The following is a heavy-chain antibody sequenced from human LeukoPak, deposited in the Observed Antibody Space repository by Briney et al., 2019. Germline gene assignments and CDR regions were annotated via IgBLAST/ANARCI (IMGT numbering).Heavy chain of an antibody. V-gene: IGHV4-34*01. D-gene: IGHD3-3*01. CDR1: GGSFSGYY. CDR2: INHSGST. J-gene: IGHJ6*02. CDR3: ARQSITIFGVVPYYYYGMDV. Sequence: PSETLSLTCAVYGGSFSGYYWSWIRQPPGKGLEWIGEINHSGSTNYNPSLKSRVTISVGTSKNQFSLKLSSVTAADTAVYYCARQSITIFGVVPYYYYGMDVWGQGTTVTVSS.